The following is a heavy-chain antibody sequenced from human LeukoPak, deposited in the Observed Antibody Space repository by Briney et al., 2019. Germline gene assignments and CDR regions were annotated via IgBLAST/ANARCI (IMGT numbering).Heavy chain of an antibody. CDR2: ISIPGTTT. CDR3: VRDPNWGSGN. J-gene: IGHJ4*02. D-gene: IGHD7-27*01. CDR1: GFTFSYYA. V-gene: IGHV3-23*01. Sequence: GGSLRLSCAASGFTFSYYAMIWVRQAPGKGLEWVSIISIPGTTTYYADSVKGRFTISKDNSKNTLYLQMNSLRAEDTAVYYCVRDPNWGSGNWGQGTLVTVSS.